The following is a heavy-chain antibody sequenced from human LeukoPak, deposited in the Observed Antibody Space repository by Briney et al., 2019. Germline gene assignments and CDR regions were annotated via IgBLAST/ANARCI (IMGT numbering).Heavy chain of an antibody. CDR3: ARNQQLGGHSYYYYGMDV. D-gene: IGHD3-16*01. Sequence: GGSLRLSCVGSGFTSIAYALTWARQAPGKGLEWVSGISGGGVTTYYADSVKGRFTISRDNSKNTLYLQMNSLRADDTAMYYCARNQQLGGHSYYYYGMDVWGQGTTVTVSS. CDR1: GFTSIAYA. CDR2: ISGGGVTT. J-gene: IGHJ6*02. V-gene: IGHV3-23*01.